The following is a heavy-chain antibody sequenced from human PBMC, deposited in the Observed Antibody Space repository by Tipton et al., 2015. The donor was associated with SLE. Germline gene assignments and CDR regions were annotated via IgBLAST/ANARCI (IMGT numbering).Heavy chain of an antibody. Sequence: QLVQSGAEVKKPGESLRISCKGSGYSFSNHWISWVRQMPGKGLQWMGSIDPSDSYTNYSPSFQGHVTISADKSTSTAYLEWSSLKASDTAMYYCARHGGCSSTSCYTGFDYWGQGTLVTVSS. J-gene: IGHJ4*02. D-gene: IGHD2-2*02. CDR3: ARHGGCSSTSCYTGFDY. V-gene: IGHV5-10-1*01. CDR1: GYSFSNHW. CDR2: IDPSDSYT.